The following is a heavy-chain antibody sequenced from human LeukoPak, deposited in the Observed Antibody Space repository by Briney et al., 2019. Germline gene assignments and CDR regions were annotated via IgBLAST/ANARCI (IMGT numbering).Heavy chain of an antibody. CDR1: ALSLSSYS. Sequence: GGSLRLSCAASALSLSSYSTSCVRQAPGKGLEWVSSISGSGGATNYADSVKGRFTISRDNSMNTLYLEVSNLRVEDTAVYSCANDRLQFFEGSGFSQPLDFWGLGTLVTVSS. CDR2: ISGSGGAT. V-gene: IGHV3-23*01. CDR3: ANDRLQFFEGSGFSQPLDF. J-gene: IGHJ4*02. D-gene: IGHD3-10*01.